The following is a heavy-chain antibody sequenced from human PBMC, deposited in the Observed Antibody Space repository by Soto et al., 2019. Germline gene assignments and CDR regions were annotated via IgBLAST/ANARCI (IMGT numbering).Heavy chain of an antibody. CDR3: AREGYNWNYPSGIDV. V-gene: IGHV3-33*01. CDR2: IWSDGNNK. D-gene: IGHD1-7*01. CDR1: GFTFRSYG. Sequence: GGSLRLSCAASGFTFRSYGFHWVRQAPGKGLEWVAIIWSDGNNKYYADSVRGRFSISRDDSKNTLYLQMNSLGAEDTAVYYCAREGYNWNYPSGIDVWGQGTTVTVSS. J-gene: IGHJ6*02.